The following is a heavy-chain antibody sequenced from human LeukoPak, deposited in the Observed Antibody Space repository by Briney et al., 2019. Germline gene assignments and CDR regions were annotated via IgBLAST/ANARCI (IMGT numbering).Heavy chain of an antibody. CDR1: GFTFSNYA. Sequence: PGRSLRLSCAASGFTFSNYAMHWLRQAPGKGLEGVAIISYTGDRQFYADSVKGRFTISRDNAKSTLYLQMNSLRAEDTAVYYCARRGYSSGWNRFDYWGQGTLVTVSS. CDR3: ARRGYSSGWNRFDY. D-gene: IGHD6-25*01. CDR2: ISYTGDRQ. V-gene: IGHV3-30*03. J-gene: IGHJ4*02.